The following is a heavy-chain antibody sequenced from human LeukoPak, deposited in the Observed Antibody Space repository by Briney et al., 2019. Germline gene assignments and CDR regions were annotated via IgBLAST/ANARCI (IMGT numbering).Heavy chain of an antibody. CDR3: AKDRSCTGSSCNVGS. V-gene: IGHV3-23*01. Sequence: GGSLRLSCAASGFTFSSFAMSWVRQAPGKGLEWVSAISGSGGSTYYADSVKGRFTISRDNSKNTLFLQMSSLRAEDTAVYYCAKDRSCTGSSCNVGSWGQGTMVTVSP. J-gene: IGHJ3*01. D-gene: IGHD2-2*01. CDR1: GFTFSSFA. CDR2: ISGSGGST.